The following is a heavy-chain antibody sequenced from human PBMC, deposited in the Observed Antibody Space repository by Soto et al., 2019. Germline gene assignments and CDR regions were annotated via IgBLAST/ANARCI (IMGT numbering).Heavy chain of an antibody. Sequence: GGSLRLSXAASGFTFRSYAMSWVRQTPGKGLEWVSGISDSGGSTYYADSVKGRFTISRDNSKNTLFLQMNSLRAEDTAVYYCAKDAVAATLPYNWFDPWGQGTLVTVSS. J-gene: IGHJ5*02. CDR1: GFTFRSYA. D-gene: IGHD6-19*01. CDR2: ISDSGGST. V-gene: IGHV3-23*01. CDR3: AKDAVAATLPYNWFDP.